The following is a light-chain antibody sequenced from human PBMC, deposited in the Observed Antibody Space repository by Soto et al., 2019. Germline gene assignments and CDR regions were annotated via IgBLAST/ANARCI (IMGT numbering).Light chain of an antibody. CDR1: HILLDSDDGNTY. CDR3: MQRIAFPLT. V-gene: IGKV2-40*01. Sequence: SQTPRSLTSRHREPASMAAGSIHILLDSDDGNTYLDWYLQKPGQSPQLLIYTVSYRASGVPDRFSGRGSGTDLTLKLSRVEAEDVGVYYCMQRIAFPLTFGGGTKV. CDR2: TVS. J-gene: IGKJ4*01.